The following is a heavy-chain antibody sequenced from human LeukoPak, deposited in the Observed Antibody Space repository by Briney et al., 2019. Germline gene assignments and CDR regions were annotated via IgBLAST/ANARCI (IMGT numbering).Heavy chain of an antibody. D-gene: IGHD2-2*01. CDR3: ARDARSLKGSSEYYYTDV. J-gene: IGHJ6*03. CDR2: IIPIFGTA. V-gene: IGHV1-69*05. Sequence: ASVKVSCKASGGTFSSYAISWVRQAPGQGLEWMGGIIPIFGTANYAQKFQGRVTITTDESTSTAYMELSSLRSEDTAVYYCARDARSLKGSSEYYYTDVWGKGTTVTVSS. CDR1: GGTFSSYA.